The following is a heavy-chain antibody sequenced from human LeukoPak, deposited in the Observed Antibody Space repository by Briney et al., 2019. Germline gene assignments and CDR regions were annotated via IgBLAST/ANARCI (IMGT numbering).Heavy chain of an antibody. Sequence: ASVKVSCKASGYTFTGYYMHWVRQAPGQGLEWMGWINPSSGGTNSAQKFQGRVTMTRDTSISTAYMELSRLRSDDTAVYYCARGAYYYGSGSPHDYWGQGTLVTVSS. CDR3: ARGAYYYGSGSPHDY. CDR2: INPSSGGT. V-gene: IGHV1-2*02. CDR1: GYTFTGYY. D-gene: IGHD3-10*01. J-gene: IGHJ4*02.